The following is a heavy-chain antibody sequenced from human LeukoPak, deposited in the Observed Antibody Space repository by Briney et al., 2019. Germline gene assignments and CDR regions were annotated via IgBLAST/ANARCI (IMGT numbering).Heavy chain of an antibody. Sequence: SETLSLTCTISGGSINNYYWTWIRQPPGKGLEWIGYIYYSGSTNYNPFLKSRVTISIHTSMNQFSLQLTSVTSADAAVYYCARGGHYYTSGTFDAFDIWGQGTMVTISS. V-gene: IGHV4-59*01. D-gene: IGHD3-10*01. CDR3: ARGGHYYTSGTFDAFDI. J-gene: IGHJ3*02. CDR2: IYYSGST. CDR1: GGSINNYY.